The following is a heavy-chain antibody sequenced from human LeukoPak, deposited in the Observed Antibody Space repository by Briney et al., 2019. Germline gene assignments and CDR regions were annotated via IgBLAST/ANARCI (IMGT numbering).Heavy chain of an antibody. CDR2: IKRIIDGGTT. J-gene: IGHJ4*02. Sequence: GGSLRLSCAASGFTFSNTWMNWVRQAPGKGLEGVGRIKRIIDGGTTDYAAPVKGRFTVSRDDSIDTLYLQMSSLKTEDTAVYYCAAQGGSGDLRYWGQGTLVTVSS. CDR3: AAQGGSGDLRY. CDR1: GFTFSNTW. D-gene: IGHD4-17*01. V-gene: IGHV3-15*01.